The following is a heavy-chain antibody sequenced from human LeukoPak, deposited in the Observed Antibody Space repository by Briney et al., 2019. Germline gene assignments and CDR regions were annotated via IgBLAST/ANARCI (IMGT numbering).Heavy chain of an antibody. CDR2: ISGVGGST. J-gene: IGHJ3*02. D-gene: IGHD2-15*01. CDR1: GLTFSSYA. Sequence: PGGSLRLSCAASGLTFSSYAMTWVRQGPGKGLEWVADISGVGGSTFYADSVKGRFTISRDNSKNTLYLQMHSLRAEDAAVYYCVIYGGSDTNAFDIWGQGTMVTVSS. CDR3: VIYGGSDTNAFDI. V-gene: IGHV3-23*01.